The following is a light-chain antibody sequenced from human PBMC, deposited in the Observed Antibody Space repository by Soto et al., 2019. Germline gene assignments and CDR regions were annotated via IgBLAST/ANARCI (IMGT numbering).Light chain of an antibody. CDR1: QSISSRY. V-gene: IGKV3-20*01. CDR2: GAS. Sequence: EIVLTPSPGTMAFSPGERATLSCRASQSISSRYLAWYQQQPGQAPRLLIYGASSRATGIPDRFSGSASGTDSTLSISRLEPEDFAVYYCQQYSSLWTFGQGTKVDIK. J-gene: IGKJ1*01. CDR3: QQYSSLWT.